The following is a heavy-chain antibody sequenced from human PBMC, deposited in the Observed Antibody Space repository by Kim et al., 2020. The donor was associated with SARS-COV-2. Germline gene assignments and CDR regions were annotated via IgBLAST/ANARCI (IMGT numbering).Heavy chain of an antibody. D-gene: IGHD1-26*01. CDR3: ARVLSVSYLDS. J-gene: IGHJ4*02. V-gene: IGHV3-21*01. CDR2: I. Sequence: IYYADSVKGRFTISRDAAMNSLSIQMDSLRADDTAVYYCARVLSVSYLDSWGQGTLVTVSS.